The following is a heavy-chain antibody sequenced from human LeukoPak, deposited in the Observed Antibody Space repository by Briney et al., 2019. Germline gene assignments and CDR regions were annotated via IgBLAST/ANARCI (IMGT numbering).Heavy chain of an antibody. CDR2: INHSGST. J-gene: IGHJ5*02. D-gene: IGHD6-13*01. CDR3: ARIFGSFWTTTNGAAGTTTPDWFDP. CDR1: GGSFSGYY. V-gene: IGHV4-34*01. Sequence: PSETLSLTCAVYGGSFSGYYWSWIRQPPGKGLERIGEINHSGSTNYNPSLKSRVTISVDTSKNQFSLKLNSVTAADTAVYYCARIFGSFWTTTNGAAGTTTPDWFDPWGQGTLVTVSS.